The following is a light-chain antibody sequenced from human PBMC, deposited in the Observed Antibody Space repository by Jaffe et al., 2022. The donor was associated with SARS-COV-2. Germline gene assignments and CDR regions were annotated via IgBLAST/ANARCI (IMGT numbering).Light chain of an antibody. V-gene: IGLV4-60*03. CDR2: LEGSGSY. CDR3: ETWDSNTWV. J-gene: IGLJ3*02. Sequence: QPVLTQSSSASASLGSSVKLSCTLSSGHSSHIIAWHQQQPGKAPRYLMKLEGSGSYNKGSGVPDRFSGSRSGADRYLTISNLQSEDEADYYCETWDSNTWVFGGGTKLTVL. CDR1: SGHSSHI.